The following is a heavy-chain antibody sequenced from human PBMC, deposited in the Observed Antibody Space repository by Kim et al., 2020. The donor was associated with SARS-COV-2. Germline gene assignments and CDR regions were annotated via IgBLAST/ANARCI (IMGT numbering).Heavy chain of an antibody. CDR1: GFTFSSYA. CDR3: AKDQRFTMVRGVPRVGMDV. Sequence: GGSLRLSCAASGFTFSSYAMSWVRQAPGKGLEWVSAISGSGGSTYYADSVKGRFTISRDNSKNTLYLQMNSLRAEDTAVYYCAKDQRFTMVRGVPRVGMDVWGQGTTVTVSS. CDR2: ISGSGGST. D-gene: IGHD3-10*01. V-gene: IGHV3-23*01. J-gene: IGHJ6*02.